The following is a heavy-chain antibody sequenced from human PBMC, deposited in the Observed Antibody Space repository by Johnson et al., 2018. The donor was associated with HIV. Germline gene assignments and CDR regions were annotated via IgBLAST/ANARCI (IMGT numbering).Heavy chain of an antibody. CDR3: AKREGFPKDAFDI. D-gene: IGHD5-24*01. V-gene: IGHV3-13*01. Sequence: VQLVESGGGLVQPGGSLRLSCAASGFTFSSYDMHWVRQATGKGLEWVSAIGTAGDTYYPGSVKGRFTISRDNSKTTLYLQMNSLRAEDTAVYYCAKREGFPKDAFDIGGQGTMVTVSS. CDR2: IGTAGDT. CDR1: GFTFSSYD. J-gene: IGHJ3*02.